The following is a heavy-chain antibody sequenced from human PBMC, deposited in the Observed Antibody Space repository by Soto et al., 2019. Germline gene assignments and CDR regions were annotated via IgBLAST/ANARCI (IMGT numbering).Heavy chain of an antibody. CDR2: IYYSGIT. CDR1: GGSISSGGYY. V-gene: IGHV4-61*03. J-gene: IGHJ4*02. Sequence: PSETLSLTCTVSGGSISSGGYYWTWILQPPGKGLEWIGYIYYSGITNFNGSLKSRLSMSVDMSKNHFSLKMKSVTAADTAVYYCARQRDRRGWYEAFDSWGQGTQVTVS. D-gene: IGHD6-19*01. CDR3: ARQRDRRGWYEAFDS.